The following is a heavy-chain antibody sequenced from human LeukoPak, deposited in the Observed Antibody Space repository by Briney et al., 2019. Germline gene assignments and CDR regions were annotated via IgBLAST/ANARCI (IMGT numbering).Heavy chain of an antibody. CDR1: GFTFSSYG. D-gene: IGHD2-15*01. V-gene: IGHV3-30*18. CDR3: AKDGYCSGGSCYIYYYGMDV. Sequence: GGSLRLSCAASGFTFSSYGMHWVRQAPGKGLEWVAGISYDGSNKYYADSVKGRFTISRDNSKNTLYLQMNSLRAEDTAVYYCAKDGYCSGGSCYIYYYGMDVWGQGITVTVSS. CDR2: ISYDGSNK. J-gene: IGHJ6*02.